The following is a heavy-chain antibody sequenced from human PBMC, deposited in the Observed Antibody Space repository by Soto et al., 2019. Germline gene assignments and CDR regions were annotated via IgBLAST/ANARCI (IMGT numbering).Heavy chain of an antibody. CDR1: GFTFSSYG. Sequence: GGSLRLSCAASGFTFSSYGMHWVRQAPGKGLEWVAVIWYDGSNKYYVDSVKGRFTISRDNSKNTLYLQMNSLRAEDTAVYYCARDQSYYDSSAPPAFDIWGQGTMVTVSS. J-gene: IGHJ3*02. CDR3: ARDQSYYDSSAPPAFDI. V-gene: IGHV3-33*01. D-gene: IGHD3-22*01. CDR2: IWYDGSNK.